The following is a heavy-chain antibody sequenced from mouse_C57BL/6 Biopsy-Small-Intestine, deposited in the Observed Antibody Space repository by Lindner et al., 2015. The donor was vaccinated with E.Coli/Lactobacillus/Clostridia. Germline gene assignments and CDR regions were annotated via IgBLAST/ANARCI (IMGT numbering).Heavy chain of an antibody. CDR1: GYTFTDYH. V-gene: IGHV1-64*01. CDR2: INCNGGNT. Sequence: VKVSCKASGYTFTDYHLHWVRQAPGQGLEWMGIINCNGGNTNYARKFQGRFIMTADASTSTVYMDLSSLKSEDTAVYYCARVGLAVRPGYAYWGQGTLLTVSS. D-gene: IGHD6-1*01. CDR3: ARVGLAVRPGYAY. J-gene: IGHJ2*01.